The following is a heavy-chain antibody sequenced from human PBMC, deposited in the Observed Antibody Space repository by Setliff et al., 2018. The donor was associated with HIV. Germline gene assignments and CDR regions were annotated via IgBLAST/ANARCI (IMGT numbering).Heavy chain of an antibody. CDR2: MNPKSGNT. CDR3: ASGRYSSGLTDY. V-gene: IGHV1-8*02. D-gene: IGHD6-19*01. Sequence: EASVKVSCKASGYTFSSYDINWVRQASGQGLEWMGWMNPKSGNTGYAQKFQGRVAMTRNTSISTAYMELRSLKSGDTAVYYCASGRYSSGLTDYWGQGTLVTVSS. J-gene: IGHJ4*02. CDR1: GYTFSSYD.